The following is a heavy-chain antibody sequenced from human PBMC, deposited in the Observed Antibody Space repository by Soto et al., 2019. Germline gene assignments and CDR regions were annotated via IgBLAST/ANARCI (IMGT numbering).Heavy chain of an antibody. J-gene: IGHJ3*02. V-gene: IGHV1-46*03. D-gene: IGHD3-10*01. Sequence: GASVKVSCKASGYTFTSYYMHWVRQAPGQGLEWMGIINPSGGSTSYAENFQGRVTMTRDTSTSTVYMELSSLTSEDTAVYYCARGLYGSGTRSAFDIWGQGTMVTVS. CDR1: GYTFTSYY. CDR3: ARGLYGSGTRSAFDI. CDR2: INPSGGST.